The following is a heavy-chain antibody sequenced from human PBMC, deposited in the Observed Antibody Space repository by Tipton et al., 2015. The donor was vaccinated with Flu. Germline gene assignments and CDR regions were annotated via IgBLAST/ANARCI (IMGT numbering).Heavy chain of an antibody. J-gene: IGHJ3*02. Sequence: SGFTFSSYGMHWVRQAPGKGLEWVAMVWYDGSKEYYVDSVKGRFTVSRDNSKNTLYLQMNSLRAEDTAVYYCARDGWNYDLWSGNSDVFDIWGQGTMVTVSS. V-gene: IGHV3-33*01. D-gene: IGHD3-3*01. CDR1: GFTFSSYG. CDR2: VWYDGSKE. CDR3: ARDGWNYDLWSGNSDVFDI.